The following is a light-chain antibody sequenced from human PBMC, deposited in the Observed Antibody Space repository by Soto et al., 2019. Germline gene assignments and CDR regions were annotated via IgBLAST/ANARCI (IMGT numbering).Light chain of an antibody. J-gene: IGLJ1*01. Sequence: QSALTQPASVSGSPGQSITISCTGTSSDVGGYNYVSWYQQHPGKAPKLMSYEVSNRPSGVSDRFSGSKSGNTASLTISGLLAEDEADYYCTSYTRSSTYVVGTGTKVTVL. CDR3: TSYTRSSTYV. CDR2: EVS. CDR1: SSDVGGYNY. V-gene: IGLV2-14*01.